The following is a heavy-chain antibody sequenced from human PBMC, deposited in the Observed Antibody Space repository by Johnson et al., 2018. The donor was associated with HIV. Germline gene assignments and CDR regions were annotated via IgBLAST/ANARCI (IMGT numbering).Heavy chain of an antibody. CDR2: IKQDGSEK. CDR3: ARGLTGRYYYDSSGDAFDI. J-gene: IGHJ3*02. V-gene: IGHV3-7*02. Sequence: MQLVESGGGVVQPGGSLRLSCAASGFTFSSYGMHWVRQAPGKGLEWVANIKQDGSEKYYVDSVKGRFTISRDNAKNSLYLQMNSRRAGDTAVYYCARGLTGRYYYDSSGDAFDIWGQGTMVTVSS. CDR1: GFTFSSYG. D-gene: IGHD3-22*01.